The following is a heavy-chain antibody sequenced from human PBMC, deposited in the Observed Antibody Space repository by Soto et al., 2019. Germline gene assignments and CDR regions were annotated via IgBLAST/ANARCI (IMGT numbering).Heavy chain of an antibody. CDR3: ARGQSSSWDYYFDY. Sequence: PSETLSLTCAVSGYSISSGYYWGWIRQPPGKGLEWIGSIYHSGSTYYNPSLKSRVTISVDTSKNQFSLKLSSVTAADTAVYYCARGQSSSWDYYFDYWGQGTLVTVSS. D-gene: IGHD6-13*01. J-gene: IGHJ4*02. CDR1: GYSISSGYY. V-gene: IGHV4-38-2*01. CDR2: IYHSGST.